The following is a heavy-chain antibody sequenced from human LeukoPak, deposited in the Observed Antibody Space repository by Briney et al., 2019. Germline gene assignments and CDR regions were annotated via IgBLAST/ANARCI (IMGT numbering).Heavy chain of an antibody. CDR1: GYSISSGYY. Sequence: PSETLSLTCSVSGYSISSGYYWGWIRQPPGKVLEWIGSISHTGSPYYNPSLKSRVTISLDTSKNQFSLKLSSVTAADTAVYYCARGISGLEWLWDAFDIWGQGTMVTVSS. CDR2: ISHTGSP. J-gene: IGHJ3*02. CDR3: ARGISGLEWLWDAFDI. D-gene: IGHD3-3*01. V-gene: IGHV4-38-2*02.